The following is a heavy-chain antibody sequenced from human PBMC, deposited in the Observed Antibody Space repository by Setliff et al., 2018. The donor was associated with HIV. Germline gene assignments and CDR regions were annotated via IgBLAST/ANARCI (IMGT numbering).Heavy chain of an antibody. Sequence: PGGSLRLSCAASGFTFSTYAMGWVRQAAGKGLEWVSTIGAVGTPTHYAESVKGRFTISKDNSKNTLYLQMSSLRDEDTAVYYCAKVFLFGIDVFDIWGQGTMVTVSS. J-gene: IGHJ3*02. CDR2: IGAVGTPT. D-gene: IGHD3-16*01. CDR3: AKVFLFGIDVFDI. CDR1: GFTFSTYA. V-gene: IGHV3-23*01.